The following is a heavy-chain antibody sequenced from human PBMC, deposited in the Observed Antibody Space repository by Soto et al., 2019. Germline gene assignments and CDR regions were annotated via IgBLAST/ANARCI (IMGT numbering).Heavy chain of an antibody. CDR3: ARIQLGYDAFDI. CDR2: ISSSSSYI. J-gene: IGHJ3*02. CDR1: GFTFSSYS. V-gene: IGHV3-21*01. D-gene: IGHD6-6*01. Sequence: EVQLVESGGGLVKPGGSLRLSCAASGFTFSSYSMNWVRQAPGKGLEWVSSISSSSSYIYYADSVKGRFTISRDNAKNSLYLQMNSLRAEDTAVYDCARIQLGYDAFDIWGQGTIVTVSS.